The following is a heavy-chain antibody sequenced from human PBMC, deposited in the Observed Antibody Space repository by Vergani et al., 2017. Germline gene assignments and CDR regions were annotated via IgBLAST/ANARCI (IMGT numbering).Heavy chain of an antibody. CDR2: ISGPGLST. V-gene: IGHV3-23*01. D-gene: IGHD3-22*01. Sequence: EVHLLESGGGLVQSGGSLRLSCAASGFTFSNSAVSWVRQAPGRGLAWVSSISGPGLSTYYADSVKGRFTISRDNSKNTLYLQMNSLRAEDTAVYYCAKDSVYYYDSSGSPRPRTDYWGQGTLVTVSS. J-gene: IGHJ4*02. CDR1: GFTFSNSA. CDR3: AKDSVYYYDSSGSPRPRTDY.